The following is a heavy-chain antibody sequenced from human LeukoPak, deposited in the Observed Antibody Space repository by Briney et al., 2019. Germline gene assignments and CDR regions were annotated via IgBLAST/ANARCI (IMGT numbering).Heavy chain of an antibody. J-gene: IGHJ4*02. CDR1: GGSISSSSYY. D-gene: IGHD6-19*01. CDR3: ARPSIAVAGSFDY. Sequence: PSETLSLTXTVSGGSISSSSYYWRWIRQPPGNGLDWIGSIYYSGSTYYNPSLKSRVTISVDTSKNQFSLKLSSVTAADTAVYYCARPSIAVAGSFDYWGQGTLVTVSS. V-gene: IGHV4-39*01. CDR2: IYYSGST.